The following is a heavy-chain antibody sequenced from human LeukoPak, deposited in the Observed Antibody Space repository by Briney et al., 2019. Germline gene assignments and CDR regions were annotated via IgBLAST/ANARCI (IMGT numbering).Heavy chain of an antibody. Sequence: GGSLRLSCAASGFTFSSYAMHWVRQAPGKGLEWVAVISYDGSNKYYADSVKGRFTISRDNSKNTLYLQMNSLRAEDTALYYCAKALGNWNYIFDYWGQGTLVTVSS. CDR2: ISYDGSNK. CDR1: GFTFSSYA. V-gene: IGHV3-30-3*01. D-gene: IGHD1-7*01. J-gene: IGHJ4*02. CDR3: AKALGNWNYIFDY.